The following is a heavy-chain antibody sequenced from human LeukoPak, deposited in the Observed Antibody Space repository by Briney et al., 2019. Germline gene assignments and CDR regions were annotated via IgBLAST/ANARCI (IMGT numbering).Heavy chain of an antibody. Sequence: SETLSLTCTVSGGSISSSSYYWGWIRQPPGKGLEWIGSIYYSGSTYYNPSLKSRVTISVDTSKNQFSLKLSSVTAADTAVYYCARDETRGYSYGRDWGQGTLVTVSS. CDR2: IYYSGST. CDR1: GGSISSSSYY. D-gene: IGHD5-18*01. J-gene: IGHJ4*02. CDR3: ARDETRGYSYGRD. V-gene: IGHV4-39*02.